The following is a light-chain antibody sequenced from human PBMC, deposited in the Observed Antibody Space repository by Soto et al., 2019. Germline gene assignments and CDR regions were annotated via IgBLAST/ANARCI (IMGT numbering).Light chain of an antibody. CDR2: GAS. CDR3: QQRSNWHPDT. CDR1: QSVSSN. V-gene: IGKV3-15*01. J-gene: IGKJ2*01. Sequence: EIVMTQSPATLSVSPGERATLSCRASQSVSSNLAWYQQKPGQAPRLLIYGASTRATGIPARFSGSGSGTEFTLTISSLQSEDFAVYYCQQRSNWHPDTFGQGTKLEIK.